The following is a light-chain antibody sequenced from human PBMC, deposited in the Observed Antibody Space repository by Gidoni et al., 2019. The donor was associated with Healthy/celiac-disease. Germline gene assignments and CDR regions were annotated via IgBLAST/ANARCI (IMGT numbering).Light chain of an antibody. V-gene: IGKV1-12*01. CDR1: QSISSW. CDR2: AAS. CDR3: QQANSFPRT. Sequence: DLQTTQSPSSVSASVGDRVTITCRASQSISSWLAWYQQKPGKAPKLLIYAASSLQSGVPSRFSGSGSGTDFTITISSVHAEDVATYYCQQANSFPRTFGQGTKVEIK. J-gene: IGKJ1*01.